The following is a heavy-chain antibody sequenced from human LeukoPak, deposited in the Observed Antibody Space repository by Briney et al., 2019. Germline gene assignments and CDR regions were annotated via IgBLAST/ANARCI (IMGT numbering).Heavy chain of an antibody. D-gene: IGHD3-10*01. CDR1: GFSVTTDSYC. V-gene: IGHV4-61*01. CDR3: ARDHFGSLDS. Sequence: SETLSLTCTVSGFSVTTDSYCWGWIRQPPGKGLEWIGYDYCGGNTNYDPSLKRRVTISVDTSKNQFTLTLTSVTAADTAVYFCARDHFGSLDSWGQGILVTVSS. CDR2: DYCGGNT. J-gene: IGHJ4*02.